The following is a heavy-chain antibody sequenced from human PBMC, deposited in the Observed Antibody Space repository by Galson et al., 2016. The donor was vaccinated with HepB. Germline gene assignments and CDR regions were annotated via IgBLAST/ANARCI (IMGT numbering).Heavy chain of an antibody. V-gene: IGHV7-4-1*02. CDR2: INTNTGNP. CDR3: ARNFTGLYCSSTGCQGGYKYSAMDV. J-gene: IGHJ6*02. Sequence: SVKVSCKASGYPFTTNTLNWVRQAPGQGLEWMGWINTNTGNPTYAQGFTGRFVFSLDPSVNTAYLQISSLKAEDTAVYYCARNFTGLYCSSTGCQGGYKYSAMDVWGQGTTVTVSS. D-gene: IGHD2-2*01. CDR1: GYPFTTNT.